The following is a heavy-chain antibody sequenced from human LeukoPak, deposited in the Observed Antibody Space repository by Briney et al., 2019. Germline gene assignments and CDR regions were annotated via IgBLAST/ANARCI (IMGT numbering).Heavy chain of an antibody. CDR1: GFTFSSYS. V-gene: IGHV3-48*01. CDR2: ISSSSSTI. J-gene: IGHJ6*03. Sequence: PGGSLRLSCAASGFTFSSYSMNWVRQAPAKGLEWVSYISSSSSTIYYADSVKGRFTISRDNAKNSLYLQMNSLRAEDTAVYYCARRQICTNGVCFDVSYYYYYYMDVWGKGTTVTVSS. D-gene: IGHD2-8*01. CDR3: ARRQICTNGVCFDVSYYYYYYMDV.